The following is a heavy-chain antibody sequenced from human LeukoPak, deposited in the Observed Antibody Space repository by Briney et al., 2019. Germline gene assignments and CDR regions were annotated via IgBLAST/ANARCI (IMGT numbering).Heavy chain of an antibody. V-gene: IGHV3-30-3*01. CDR2: ISYDGSNK. D-gene: IGHD1-26*01. CDR3: ARDGMLGWVGATIPLDY. J-gene: IGHJ4*02. Sequence: GGSLRLSCAASGFTFSSYAMHWVRQAPGKGLEWVAVISYDGSNKYYADSVKGRFTISRDNSKNTPYLQMNSLRAEDTAVYYCARDGMLGWVGATIPLDYWGQGTLVTVSS. CDR1: GFTFSSYA.